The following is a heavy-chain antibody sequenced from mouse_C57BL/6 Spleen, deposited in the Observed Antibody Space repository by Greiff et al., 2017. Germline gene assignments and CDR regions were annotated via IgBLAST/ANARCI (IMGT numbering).Heavy chain of an antibody. V-gene: IGHV1-66*01. CDR2: IYPGSGNT. J-gene: IGHJ3*01. CDR1: GYSFTSYY. D-gene: IGHD2-5*01. Sequence: VQLQESGPELVKPGASVKISCKASGYSFTSYYIHWVKQRPGQGLEWIGWIYPGSGNTKYNEKFKGKATLTADTSSSPAYMQLSSLTSEDSAVYYCARTYSNSAWFAYWGQGTLVTVSA. CDR3: ARTYSNSAWFAY.